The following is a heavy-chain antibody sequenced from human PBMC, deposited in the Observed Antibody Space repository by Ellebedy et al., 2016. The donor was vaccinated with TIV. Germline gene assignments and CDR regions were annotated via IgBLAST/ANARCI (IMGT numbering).Heavy chain of an antibody. CDR1: GYTFTSYH. J-gene: IGHJ4*02. CDR2: INPSGGST. V-gene: IGHV1-46*01. D-gene: IGHD6-13*01. CDR3: ARDQAEGRSSDY. Sequence: AASVKVSCKASGYTFTSYHMQWVRQAPGQGLEWMGIINPSGGSTDYAQKFQGRVTMTRDTSTSTVYMGLSSLRSEDTAVYYCARDQAEGRSSDYWGQGTLVTVSS.